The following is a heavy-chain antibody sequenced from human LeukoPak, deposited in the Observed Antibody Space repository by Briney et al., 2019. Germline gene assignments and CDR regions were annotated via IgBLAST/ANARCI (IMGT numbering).Heavy chain of an antibody. D-gene: IGHD2-15*01. CDR1: GFTFSSYS. CDR3: ARVVELPMYYFDY. V-gene: IGHV3-7*01. Sequence: GGSLRLSCAASGFTFSSYSMNWVRQAPGKGLEWVANIKQDGSEKYYVDSVKGRFTISRDNAKNSLYLQMNSLRAEDTAVYYCARVVELPMYYFDYWGQGTLVTVSS. J-gene: IGHJ4*02. CDR2: IKQDGSEK.